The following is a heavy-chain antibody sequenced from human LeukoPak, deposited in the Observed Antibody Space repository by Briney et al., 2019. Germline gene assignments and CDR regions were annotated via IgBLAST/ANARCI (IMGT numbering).Heavy chain of an antibody. CDR1: GFTFSSYA. D-gene: IGHD3-10*01. CDR2: ISGSGGST. V-gene: IGHV3-23*01. J-gene: IGHJ4*02. CDR3: AKDPYYYGSGRRKDTYYFDY. Sequence: PGGSLRLSCAASGFTFSSYAMSWVCQAPGKGLEWVSAISGSGGSTYYADSVKGRFTISRDNSKNTLYLQMNSLKAEDTAVYYCAKDPYYYGSGRRKDTYYFDYWGQGTLVTVSS.